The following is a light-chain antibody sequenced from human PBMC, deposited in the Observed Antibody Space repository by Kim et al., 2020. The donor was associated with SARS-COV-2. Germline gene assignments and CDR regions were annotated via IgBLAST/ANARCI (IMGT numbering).Light chain of an antibody. CDR1: QDIRNY. CDR3: QKYNSAPWA. Sequence: DVQMTQSPYSLSASVRDVVTITCRASQDIRNYLAWYQQRPGKAPELLIYAASALQSGVPSRFSGSGSGTDFTLTISALQPEDVATYFCQKYNSAPWAFGQGTKVDIK. V-gene: IGKV1-27*01. J-gene: IGKJ1*01. CDR2: AAS.